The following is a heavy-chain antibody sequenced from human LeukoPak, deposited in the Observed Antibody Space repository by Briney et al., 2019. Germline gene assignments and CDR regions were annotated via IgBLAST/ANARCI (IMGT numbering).Heavy chain of an antibody. V-gene: IGHV1-46*01. CDR1: GYTFTNYY. J-gene: IGHJ5*02. CDR3: ARHPSNYFDSSGYFGCFDP. CDR2: INPSGGST. Sequence: ASVRVSCKASGYTFTNYYMHWVRQAPGQGLEWMGIINPSGGSTTYAQKFQGRVSMTRDTSTSTFYMELSSLRSEDTAVYYCARHPSNYFDSSGYFGCFDPWGQGTLVTVSS. D-gene: IGHD3-22*01.